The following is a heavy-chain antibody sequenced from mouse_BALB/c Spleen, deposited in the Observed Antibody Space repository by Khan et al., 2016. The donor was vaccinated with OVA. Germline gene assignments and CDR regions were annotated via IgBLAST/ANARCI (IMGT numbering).Heavy chain of an antibody. J-gene: IGHJ4*01. V-gene: IGHV14-3*02. Sequence: VQLKQSGAELVKPGASVKLSCTASGFNIKDTYVHWVNQRPEQGLEWIGWIDPANGNTTYDPKFQGQATLTADTYSNTAYLHLSSLTTEDTDVYYCARGRWSYAMDYWGQGTSVTVSS. D-gene: IGHD1-1*02. CDR1: GFNIKDTY. CDR2: IDPANGNT. CDR3: ARGRWSYAMDY.